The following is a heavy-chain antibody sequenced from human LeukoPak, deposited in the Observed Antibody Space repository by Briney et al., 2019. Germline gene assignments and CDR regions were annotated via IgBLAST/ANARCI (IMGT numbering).Heavy chain of an antibody. D-gene: IGHD3-3*01. CDR2: ISSSSSTI. V-gene: IGHV3-48*01. CDR3: ARGEISYYDFWSGYFDAFDI. Sequence: PGGSLRLSCAASGFTFSSYSMNWVRQAPGKGLEWVSYISSSSSTIYDADSVKGRFTISRDNAKNSLYLQMNSLRAEDTAVYYCARGEISYYDFWSGYFDAFDIWGQGTMVTVSS. J-gene: IGHJ3*02. CDR1: GFTFSSYS.